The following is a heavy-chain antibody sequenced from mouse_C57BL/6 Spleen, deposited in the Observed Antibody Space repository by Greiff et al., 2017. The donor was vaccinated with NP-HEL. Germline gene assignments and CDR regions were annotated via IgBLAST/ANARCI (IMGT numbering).Heavy chain of an antibody. D-gene: IGHD1-1*01. CDR2: IYPSDSET. CDR1: GYTFTSYW. Sequence: VQLQQSGAELVRPGSSVKLSCKASGYTFTSYWMDWVKQRPGQGLEWIGNIYPSDSETHYNQKFKDKATLTVDKSSSTAYMQLSSLTSEDSAVYYCARKGVYGSSYGWFAYWGQGTLVTVSA. V-gene: IGHV1-61*01. J-gene: IGHJ3*01. CDR3: ARKGVYGSSYGWFAY.